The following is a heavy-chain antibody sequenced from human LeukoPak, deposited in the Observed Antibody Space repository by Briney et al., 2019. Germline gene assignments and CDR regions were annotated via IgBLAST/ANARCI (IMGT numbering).Heavy chain of an antibody. CDR1: GFTSTSYA. D-gene: IGHD3-3*01. Sequence: GRSLTLSCAASGFTSTSYAMSWARQAPGKWREWVSAISGSGGGTYYADSLKGRFTISRDNSKNTLYLQMNSLRAEDTAVYYCAKGDFYGDYPYGMDVWGQGTTVTVSS. CDR2: ISGSGGGT. V-gene: IGHV3-23*01. CDR3: AKGDFYGDYPYGMDV. J-gene: IGHJ6*02.